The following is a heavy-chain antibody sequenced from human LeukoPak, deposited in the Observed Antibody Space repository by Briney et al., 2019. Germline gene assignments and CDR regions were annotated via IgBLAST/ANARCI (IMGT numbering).Heavy chain of an antibody. V-gene: IGHV4-34*01. Sequence: PSETLSLTCAVYGGSLSGYYWSWIRQPPGKGLEWIGEINHSGSTNYNPSLKSRVTISVDTSKNQFSLKLSSVTAADTAVYYCASLGDCSGGACSNYYYYYMDVWGKGTRVTVFS. J-gene: IGHJ6*03. CDR2: INHSGST. CDR1: GGSLSGYY. D-gene: IGHD2-15*01. CDR3: ASLGDCSGGACSNYYYYYMDV.